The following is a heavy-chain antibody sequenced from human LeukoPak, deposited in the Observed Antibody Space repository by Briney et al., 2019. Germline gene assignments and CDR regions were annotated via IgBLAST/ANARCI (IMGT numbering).Heavy chain of an antibody. V-gene: IGHV5-51*01. CDR1: GYSFTSFW. CDR3: ARGRGYCSGGSCYYFDY. J-gene: IGHJ4*02. D-gene: IGHD2-15*01. CDR2: IYPGDSDT. Sequence: GESLKISCKGSGYSFTSFWIAWVRQMPGKGLECMGIIYPGDSDTRYSPSFQGQVTISADKSISTAYLQWSSLKASDTAMYYCARGRGYCSGGSCYYFDYWGQGTLVTVSS.